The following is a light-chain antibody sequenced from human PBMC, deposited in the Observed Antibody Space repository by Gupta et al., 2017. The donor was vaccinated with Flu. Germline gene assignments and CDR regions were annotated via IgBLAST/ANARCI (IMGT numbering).Light chain of an antibody. J-gene: IGLJ3*02. CDR3: CSYAGSSNCV. Sequence: QSALTQPASVSGSPGQSITISCTGTSSDVGSYNLVSWYQQPPGKAPKLMIYEGSKRPSGVSNRFSGSKSGNTASLTISGLQAEDEADYYCCSYAGSSNCVFGGGTKVTVL. V-gene: IGLV2-23*01. CDR1: SSDVGSYNL. CDR2: EGS.